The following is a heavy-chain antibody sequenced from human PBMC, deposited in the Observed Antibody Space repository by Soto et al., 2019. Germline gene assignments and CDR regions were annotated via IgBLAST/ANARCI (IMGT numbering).Heavy chain of an antibody. CDR1: GGSFSGYY. V-gene: IGHV4-34*01. J-gene: IGHJ4*02. CDR2: INHSGST. Sequence: SETLSLTCAVYGGSFSGYYWSWIRQPPGKGLEWIGEINHSGSTNYNPSLKSRVTISVDTSRNQFSLKLSSVTAADTAVHYCARGRRTAVTIDYWGQGTLVTVS. D-gene: IGHD4-17*01. CDR3: ARGRRTAVTIDY.